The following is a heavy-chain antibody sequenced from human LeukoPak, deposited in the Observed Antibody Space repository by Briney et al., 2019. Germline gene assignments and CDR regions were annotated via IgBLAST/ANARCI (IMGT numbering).Heavy chain of an antibody. CDR1: GGSISSYY. CDR3: ARDRAMVRGNWFDP. CDR2: IYYSGST. Sequence: SETLSLTCTVSGGSISSYYWSWIRQPPGKGLEWMGYIYYSGSTNYNPSLKSRVTISVDTSKNQFSLKLSSVTAADTAVYYCARDRAMVRGNWFDPWGQGTLVTVSS. J-gene: IGHJ5*02. D-gene: IGHD3-10*01. V-gene: IGHV4-59*01.